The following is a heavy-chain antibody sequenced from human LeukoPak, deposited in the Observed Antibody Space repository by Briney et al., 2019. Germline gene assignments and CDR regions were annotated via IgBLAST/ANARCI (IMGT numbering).Heavy chain of an antibody. CDR3: ARQDSSGYYYDWFFDY. Sequence: GGSLRLSCVGSGFTFSSYWMTWVRQAPGKGLKWVANIKQDGSEKYYVDSVKGRFTISRDNAKNSLYLQMNSLRAEDTAVYYCARQDSSGYYYDWFFDYWGQGILVTVSS. CDR1: GFTFSSYW. CDR2: IKQDGSEK. D-gene: IGHD3-22*01. V-gene: IGHV3-7*01. J-gene: IGHJ4*02.